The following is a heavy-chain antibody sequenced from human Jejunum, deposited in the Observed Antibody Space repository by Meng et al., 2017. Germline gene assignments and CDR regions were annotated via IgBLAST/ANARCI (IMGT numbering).Heavy chain of an antibody. CDR1: GLTFTGHH. D-gene: IGHD3-22*01. J-gene: IGHJ4*02. V-gene: IGHV1-2*06. CDR2: INSNSGGT. CDR3: ARVPYYYDNGGYYYR. Sequence: QVQVGQSGAEVNKPGAPGKVSCKAPGLTFTGHHMHWVRQVHGQGFEWMGRINSNSGGTNYAQKFKGRFTMTSDYMGLSRLTSDDTAVYYCARVPYYYDNGGYYYRWGQGTLVTVSS.